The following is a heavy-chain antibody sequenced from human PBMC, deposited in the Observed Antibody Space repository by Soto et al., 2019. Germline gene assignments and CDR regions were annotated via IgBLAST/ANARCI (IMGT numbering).Heavy chain of an antibody. Sequence: QVQLVQSGAEEKRPGASVKVSCKASGYTFTRYAMHWVRQAPGQRLEWMGWINAGYGHTKYSQNFQGRVTITRDTAANTVYIELVILRSEDTAVYYCARVTDFDYRGRGFDPWGQGALVTVSS. V-gene: IGHV1-3*05. CDR3: ARVTDFDYRGRGFDP. J-gene: IGHJ5*02. CDR2: INAGYGHT. D-gene: IGHD4-4*01. CDR1: GYTFTRYA.